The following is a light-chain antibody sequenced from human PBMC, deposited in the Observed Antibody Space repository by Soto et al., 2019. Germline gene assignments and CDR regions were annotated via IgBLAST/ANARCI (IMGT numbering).Light chain of an antibody. CDR1: QSLLQTNGYTY. Sequence: DIVMTQSPLSLPVTPGEPASISCRSSQSLLQTNGYTYLNWFQQRPGQSPRRLIYKISNRDSGVPDRFSGSGSGTDFTLKISSVEAEDVGVYYCMQGTHWPITFGQGTRLEIK. V-gene: IGKV2-30*02. CDR3: MQGTHWPIT. J-gene: IGKJ5*01. CDR2: KIS.